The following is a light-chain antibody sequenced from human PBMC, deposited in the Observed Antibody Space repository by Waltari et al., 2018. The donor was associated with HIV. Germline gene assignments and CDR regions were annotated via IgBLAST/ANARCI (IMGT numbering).Light chain of an antibody. Sequence: YVMTQPPSVSVAPNQTATVACIGENIGVRDVHWYRQRSGQAPEVVIHDDRDRAPGIPGRITGSNSGDMATLTIASVEAGDEAVYYCQVWGATNDWVFGGGTKVTVL. V-gene: IGLV3-21*02. J-gene: IGLJ3*02. CDR3: QVWGATNDWV. CDR2: DDR. CDR1: NIGVRD.